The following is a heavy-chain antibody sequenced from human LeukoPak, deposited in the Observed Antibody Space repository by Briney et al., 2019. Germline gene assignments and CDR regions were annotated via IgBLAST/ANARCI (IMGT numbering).Heavy chain of an antibody. CDR1: GGSISSSSYY. D-gene: IGHD1-1*01. CDR3: ARQPSPSSMETFDY. V-gene: IGHV4-39*01. J-gene: IGHJ4*02. Sequence: SETLSLTCTVSGGSISSSSYYWGWIRQPPGKGLEWIGSIYYSGSTYYNPSLKSRVTISVDTSKNQFSLKLSSVTAADTAVYYCARQPSPSSMETFDYWGQGTLVTVSS. CDR2: IYYSGST.